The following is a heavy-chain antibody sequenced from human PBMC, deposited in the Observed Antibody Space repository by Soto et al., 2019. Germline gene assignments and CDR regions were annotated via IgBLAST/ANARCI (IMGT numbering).Heavy chain of an antibody. CDR2: VYYSGYT. J-gene: IGHJ4*02. Sequence: PSETLSLTCTVSGGSMSPYYWSWIRQAPGVGLEWIAYVYYSGYTHYNPSLKSRVTISVDTSKNQFSLKLSSVTAADTAVYYCASMYWATNHYYFDYWGQGTLVTVSS. V-gene: IGHV4-59*08. D-gene: IGHD2-8*02. CDR1: GGSMSPYY. CDR3: ASMYWATNHYYFDY.